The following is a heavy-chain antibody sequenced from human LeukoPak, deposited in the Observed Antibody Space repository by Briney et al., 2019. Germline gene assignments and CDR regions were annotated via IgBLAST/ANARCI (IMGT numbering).Heavy chain of an antibody. Sequence: GGPLRLSCAPSGFTFCSYSMMWVRQAPGGGRVWVSYIRSSGTTTYYADSVKGRFTITRDNAKSSMSLQMNSLRVEDTAVYYCAREYSSSSGKAFDIWGQGTMVTVSS. D-gene: IGHD6-6*01. CDR1: GFTFCSYS. J-gene: IGHJ3*02. CDR3: AREYSSSSGKAFDI. V-gene: IGHV3-48*01. CDR2: IRSSGTTT.